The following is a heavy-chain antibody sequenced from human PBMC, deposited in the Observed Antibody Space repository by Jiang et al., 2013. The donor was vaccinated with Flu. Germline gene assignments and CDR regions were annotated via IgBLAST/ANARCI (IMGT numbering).Heavy chain of an antibody. CDR3: ARGFTGTTAF. CDR1: GFGFSDFW. J-gene: IGHJ4*02. D-gene: IGHD1-1*01. Sequence: RLSCVGSGFGFSDFWMSWVRQAPGKGLEWVANIKQDGSEGSFVDSVKGRFTISRDNAKNSLYLQMNSLRVEDTAVYYCARGFTGTTAFWGQGTLVTVSS. V-gene: IGHV3-7*01. CDR2: IKQDGSEG.